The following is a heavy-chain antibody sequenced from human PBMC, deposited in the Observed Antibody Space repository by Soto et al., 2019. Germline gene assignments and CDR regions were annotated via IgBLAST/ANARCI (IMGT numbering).Heavy chain of an antibody. Sequence: QVQLQQWGAGLLKPSEPLSLTCAVYGGSFSGYYWTWIRQPPGTGLEWIGEINHSGSTNYNPSLKSRVTISVDTSKNQFSLKLTSVTAADTAVYYCARDKITGLSDYWGQGTLVTVSS. CDR2: INHSGST. J-gene: IGHJ4*02. CDR1: GGSFSGYY. CDR3: ARDKITGLSDY. D-gene: IGHD2-8*02. V-gene: IGHV4-34*01.